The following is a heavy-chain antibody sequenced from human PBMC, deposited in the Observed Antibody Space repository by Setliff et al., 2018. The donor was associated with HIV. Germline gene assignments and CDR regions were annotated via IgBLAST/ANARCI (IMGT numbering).Heavy chain of an antibody. J-gene: IGHJ4*02. D-gene: IGHD4-4*01. V-gene: IGHV1-69*01. CDR1: GGTFSSYA. CDR3: APIDPFPHDYSNSSFYY. Sequence: VKVSCKASGGTFSSYAISWVRQAPGQGLEWMGGIIPIFGTANYAQKFQGRVTITADESTSTAYMELSSLRSEDTAVYYCAPIDPFPHDYSNSSFYYWCQGTLVTVSS. CDR2: IIPIFGTA.